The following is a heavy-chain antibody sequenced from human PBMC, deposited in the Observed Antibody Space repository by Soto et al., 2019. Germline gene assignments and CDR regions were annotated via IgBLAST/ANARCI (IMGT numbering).Heavy chain of an antibody. CDR1: GFSLSTSGVG. CDR2: IYWDDDK. V-gene: IGHV2-5*02. Sequence: QITLKESGPTLVKPTQILTLTCTFSGFSLSTSGVGVGWIRQPPGKALEWLALIYWDDDKRYSPSLKSRLTTTKDTSKNQVVLTMTNMDPVDTATYYCAHSLIPNWGSRGAFDYWGQGTLVTVSS. J-gene: IGHJ4*02. CDR3: AHSLIPNWGSRGAFDY. D-gene: IGHD7-27*01.